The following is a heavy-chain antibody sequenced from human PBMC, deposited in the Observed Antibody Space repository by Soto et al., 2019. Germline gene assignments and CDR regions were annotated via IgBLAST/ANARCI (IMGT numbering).Heavy chain of an antibody. Sequence: GESLKISCNGSGYSFTSYWIGWVRQMPGKGLEWMGIIFPGDSNSRYSPSFQGQVTFSAEKSTSTAYLQWSSLKASDTAIYYCARQGEVLDFWGQGTLVTVSS. J-gene: IGHJ4*02. CDR1: GYSFTSYW. D-gene: IGHD2-8*02. V-gene: IGHV5-51*01. CDR3: ARQGEVLDF. CDR2: IFPGDSNS.